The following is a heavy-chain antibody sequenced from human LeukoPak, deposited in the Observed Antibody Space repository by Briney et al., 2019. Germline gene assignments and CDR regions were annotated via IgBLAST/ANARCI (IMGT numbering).Heavy chain of an antibody. V-gene: IGHV4-34*01. D-gene: IGHD6-19*01. J-gene: IGHJ3*02. CDR3: AKMEGRSGWSYHDAFDI. CDR2: INHSGST. CDR1: GGSFSGYY. Sequence: SETLSLTCAVYGGSFSGYYWSWIRQPPGKRLEWIGEINHSGSTNYNPSLKSRVTISVDTSKNQFSLKLNSVTAADTAVYYCAKMEGRSGWSYHDAFDIWGQGTMVTVSS.